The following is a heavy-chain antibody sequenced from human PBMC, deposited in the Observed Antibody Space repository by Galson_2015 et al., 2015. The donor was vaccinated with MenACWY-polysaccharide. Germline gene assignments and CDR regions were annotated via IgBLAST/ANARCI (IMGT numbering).Heavy chain of an antibody. J-gene: IGHJ4*02. D-gene: IGHD6-13*01. CDR2: IWHGGDHK. CDR3: ARDISSKWYDY. V-gene: IGHV3-33*01. Sequence: GLEWVAVIWHGGDHKYYAESVKGRFSISRDNSKNTLYLQMNSLRVEDMAVYFCARDISSKWYDYWGQGTLVTVSS.